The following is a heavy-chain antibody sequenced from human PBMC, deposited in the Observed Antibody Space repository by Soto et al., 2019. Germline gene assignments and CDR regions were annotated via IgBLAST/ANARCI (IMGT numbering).Heavy chain of an antibody. CDR3: ASMIGDPVLSFDS. Sequence: QVQLQESGPGLVKPSETLSLTCTVSGGSISSYYWSWIRQPPGKGLEWIWFIFYSGSTSYNPSLRSRVTISIATSASQFALKLNSVTAADTAVYYCASMIGDPVLSFDSWGQGTLVAVSS. CDR2: IFYSGST. D-gene: IGHD3-10*02. CDR1: GGSISSYY. J-gene: IGHJ5*01. V-gene: IGHV4-59*01.